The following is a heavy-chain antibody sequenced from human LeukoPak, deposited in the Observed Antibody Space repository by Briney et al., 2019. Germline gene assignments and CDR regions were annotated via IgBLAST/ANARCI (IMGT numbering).Heavy chain of an antibody. CDR3: VRQDCSGGSCYLDS. V-gene: IGHV3-23*01. J-gene: IGHJ4*02. Sequence: GGSLRLSCAASGFTFSSYAMSWVRQAPGKGLEWVSAISGSGGSTYYADSVKGRFTISRDNSKNTLYLQMNSLRTEDTAVYYCVRQDCSGGSCYLDSWGQGTLVTVSS. CDR1: GFTFSSYA. D-gene: IGHD2-15*01. CDR2: ISGSGGST.